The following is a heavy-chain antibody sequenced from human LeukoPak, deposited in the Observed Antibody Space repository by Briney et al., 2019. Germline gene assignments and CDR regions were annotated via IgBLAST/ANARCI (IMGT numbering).Heavy chain of an antibody. Sequence: PGGSLRLSCAASGFTFSDYYMTWIRQAPGKGLEWISYMSSTGKTIFYADSVKGRFTISRDNAKNSLYLQMNSLRADDTAVYYCARGTRYSSGYYYMDVWGRGTTGTVSS. D-gene: IGHD2-15*01. J-gene: IGHJ6*03. CDR3: ARGTRYSSGYYYMDV. CDR1: GFTFSDYY. V-gene: IGHV3-11*01. CDR2: MSSTGKTI.